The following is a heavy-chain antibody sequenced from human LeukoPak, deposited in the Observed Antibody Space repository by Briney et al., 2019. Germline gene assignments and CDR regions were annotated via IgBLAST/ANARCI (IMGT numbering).Heavy chain of an antibody. V-gene: IGHV3-7*01. D-gene: IGHD6-19*01. CDR2: IKQDGSEK. CDR3: ARGLTGYSSGWYCDY. Sequence: GGSLRLSCAASGFTFSSYWMSWVRQAPGKGLEWVANIKQDGSEKYYVDSVKGRFTISRDNTKNSLYLQMNSLRAEDTAVYYCARGLTGYSSGWYCDYWGQGTLVTVSS. CDR1: GFTFSSYW. J-gene: IGHJ4*02.